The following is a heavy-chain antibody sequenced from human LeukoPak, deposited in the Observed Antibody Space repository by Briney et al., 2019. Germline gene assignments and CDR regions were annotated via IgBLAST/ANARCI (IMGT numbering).Heavy chain of an antibody. CDR3: ARRIAVAGAFFDY. D-gene: IGHD6-13*01. J-gene: IGHJ4*02. Sequence: PGGSLRLSCAASGFTFRKAWMHWVGQAPGKGLVWVSRINGDGRRTEYVDSVKGRFTISRDNAKNTVYLQMNSLRAEDTAVYYCARRIAVAGAFFDYWGQGTLVTVPS. V-gene: IGHV3-74*01. CDR1: GFTFRKAW. CDR2: INGDGRRT.